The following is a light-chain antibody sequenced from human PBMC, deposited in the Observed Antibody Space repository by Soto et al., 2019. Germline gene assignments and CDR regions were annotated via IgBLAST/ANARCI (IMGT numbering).Light chain of an antibody. V-gene: IGKV3-20*01. CDR3: QQYGSSPT. J-gene: IGKJ1*01. CDR1: QSVSSSY. Sequence: EIVLTQSPGTLSLSPGERATLSSRASQSVSSSYLAWYQQKPGQAPRLLIYGASSRATGIPDRFSGSGSGTDFALTISRLEPEDFAEYYCQQYGSSPTFGQGTKVDIK. CDR2: GAS.